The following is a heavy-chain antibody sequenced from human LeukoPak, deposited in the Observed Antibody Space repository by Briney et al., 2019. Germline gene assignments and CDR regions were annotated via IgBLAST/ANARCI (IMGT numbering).Heavy chain of an antibody. Sequence: PGGSLRLSCAASGFIFEDYTMHWVRQAPGKTLEWVSLISWDGTTYYADSVKGRFTISRDNSKNSLYLQMDTLRSEDTAFCYCVKDLSYESSGSVPDYWGQGTLVTVSS. CDR1: GFIFEDYT. CDR3: VKDLSYESSGSVPDY. CDR2: ISWDGTT. D-gene: IGHD3-22*01. V-gene: IGHV3-43*01. J-gene: IGHJ4*02.